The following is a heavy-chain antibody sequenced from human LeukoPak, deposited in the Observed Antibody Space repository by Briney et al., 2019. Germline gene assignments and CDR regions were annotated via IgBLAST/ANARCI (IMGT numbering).Heavy chain of an antibody. CDR2: ISYDGSNK. J-gene: IGHJ4*02. CDR1: GFTFSSYG. V-gene: IGHV3-30*18. Sequence: AGGSLRLSCAASGFTFSSYGMPWVRQAPGKGLERVAVISYDGSNKYYADSVKGRFTISRDNSKNTLYLQMNSLRAEDTAVFYCAKDRSNFYFDYWGQGTLVTVSS. CDR3: AKDRSNFYFDY. D-gene: IGHD4/OR15-4a*01.